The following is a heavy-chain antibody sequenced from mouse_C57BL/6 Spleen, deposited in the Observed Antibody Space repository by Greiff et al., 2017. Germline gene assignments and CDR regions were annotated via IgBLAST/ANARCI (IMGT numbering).Heavy chain of an antibody. V-gene: IGHV1-81*01. D-gene: IGHD1-1*01. J-gene: IGHJ4*01. Sequence: VQLVESGAELARPGASVKLSCKASGYTFTSYGISWVKQRTGQGLEWIGEIYPRSGNTYYNEKFKGKATLTADKSSSTAYMELRSRTSEDSAVYFCARGRDYYGSSPHYYAMDYWGQGTSGTVSS. CDR1: GYTFTSYG. CDR3: ARGRDYYGSSPHYYAMDY. CDR2: IYPRSGNT.